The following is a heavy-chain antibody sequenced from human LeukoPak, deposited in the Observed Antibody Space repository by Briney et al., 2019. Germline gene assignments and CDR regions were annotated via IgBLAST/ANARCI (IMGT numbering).Heavy chain of an antibody. D-gene: IGHD5-18*01. V-gene: IGHV1-18*01. Sequence: GASVKVSCKASGYTFTSYGISWVRQAPGQGLEWMGWISAYNGNTNYAQKLQGRVTMTTDTSTSTAYMELRSLRSDDTAVYYCARAKDSYGYSGFDYGGQGTLVTVSS. J-gene: IGHJ4*02. CDR1: GYTFTSYG. CDR3: ARAKDSYGYSGFDY. CDR2: ISAYNGNT.